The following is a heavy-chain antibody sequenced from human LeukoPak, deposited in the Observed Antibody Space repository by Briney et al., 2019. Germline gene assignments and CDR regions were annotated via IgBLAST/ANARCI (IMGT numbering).Heavy chain of an antibody. CDR2: IYTSGST. V-gene: IGHV4-4*07. D-gene: IGHD3-10*01. CDR3: ARESKYGSGSYSDY. Sequence: SETLSLTCAVSGGSISSYYWSWIRQPAGKGLEWIGRIYTSGSTNYNPSLKSRVTMSVDTSKNQFSLKLSSVTAADTAVYYCARESKYGSGSYSDYWGQGTLVSVSS. CDR1: GGSISSYY. J-gene: IGHJ4*02.